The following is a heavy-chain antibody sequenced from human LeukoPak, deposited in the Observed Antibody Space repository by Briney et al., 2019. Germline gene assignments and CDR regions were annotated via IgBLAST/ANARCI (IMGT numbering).Heavy chain of an antibody. J-gene: IGHJ4*02. V-gene: IGHV4-61*01. Sequence: SETLSLTCTVSGGSLRGDSINQYYWSWIRQPPGKGLEWIGYIYYTGSTTYSPSLKGRVSISIDMSTNQVSLKLSSVTTADTAIYYCARGRGDSRGTAFDFWGQGNLVTVSS. CDR3: ARGRGDSRGTAFDF. D-gene: IGHD3-16*01. CDR2: IYYTGST. CDR1: GGSLRGDSINQYY.